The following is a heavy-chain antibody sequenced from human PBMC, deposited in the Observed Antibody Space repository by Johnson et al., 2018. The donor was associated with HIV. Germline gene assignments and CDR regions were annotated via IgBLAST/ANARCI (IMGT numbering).Heavy chain of an antibody. D-gene: IGHD3-3*01. Sequence: QMQLVESGGGVVQPGRSLRLSCAVSGIIFSHYGMHWVRQAPGKGLEWVAFIRYDGSNKYYVDSVKGRFTISRDNSKNTLYLQMNSLRSEDTAVYYCARVATFGVVISDAFDIWGQGTMVTVSS. V-gene: IGHV3-30*02. CDR2: IRYDGSNK. CDR3: ARVATFGVVISDAFDI. J-gene: IGHJ3*02. CDR1: GIIFSHYG.